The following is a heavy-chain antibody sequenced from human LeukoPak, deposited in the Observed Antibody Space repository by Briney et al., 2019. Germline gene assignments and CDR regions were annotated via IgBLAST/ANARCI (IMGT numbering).Heavy chain of an antibody. D-gene: IGHD3-10*01. CDR3: ARDPYYYGSGSYFFSDY. Sequence: GGSLRLSCAASGFTFSSYAMHWVRQAPGKGLEYASAISSNGGSTYYANSVKGRFTISRDNSKNTLYLQMGSLRAEDMAVYYCARDPYYYGSGSYFFSDYWGQGTLVTVSS. J-gene: IGHJ4*02. V-gene: IGHV3-64*01. CDR1: GFTFSSYA. CDR2: ISSNGGST.